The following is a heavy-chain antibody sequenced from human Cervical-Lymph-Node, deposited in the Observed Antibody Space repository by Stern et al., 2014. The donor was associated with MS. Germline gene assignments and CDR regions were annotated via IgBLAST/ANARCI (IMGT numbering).Heavy chain of an antibody. V-gene: IGHV3-9*01. Sequence: EVQLLESGGGLVQPGRSLRLSCVASGFTFGDYAMHWVRQAPGKGLEWVSAISCNGGSRNSADSVNDRVTISRDNAKNSLYLQMSSLRPEDTAFYYCAKTLGRSYHDPFDMWGQGTMVIVSS. CDR1: GFTFGDYA. CDR2: ISCNGGSR. J-gene: IGHJ3*02. D-gene: IGHD3-16*02. CDR3: AKTLGRSYHDPFDM.